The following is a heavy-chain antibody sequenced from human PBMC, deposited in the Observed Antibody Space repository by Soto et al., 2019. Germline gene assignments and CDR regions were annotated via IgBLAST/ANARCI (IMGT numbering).Heavy chain of an antibody. D-gene: IGHD3-22*01. CDR1: GGSISSYY. V-gene: IGHV4-59*12. CDR3: AREGVPYYYDSSGYYYFHWFDP. Sequence: SETLSLTCTVSGGSISSYYWSWIRQPPGKGLEWIGYIYYSGSTNYNPSLKSRVTISVDTSKNQFSLKLSSVTAADTAVYYCAREGVPYYYDSSGYYYFHWFDPWGQGTLVTVSS. CDR2: IYYSGST. J-gene: IGHJ5*02.